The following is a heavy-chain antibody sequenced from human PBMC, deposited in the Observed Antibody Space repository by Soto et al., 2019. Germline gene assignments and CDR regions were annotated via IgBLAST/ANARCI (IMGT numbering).Heavy chain of an antibody. V-gene: IGHV4-30-2*01. J-gene: IGHJ4*02. CDR3: ARVPDY. Sequence: QLQLLESGSGLVKPSQTLSLTCAVSGGSISSGGYSWGWIRQPPGKGLEWIGYFYLSVSTYYNPSLKSRVTISVDRSKNQFSLRLSSVTAADTAVYFCARVPDYWGQGTLVTVSS. CDR1: GGSISSGGYS. CDR2: FYLSVST.